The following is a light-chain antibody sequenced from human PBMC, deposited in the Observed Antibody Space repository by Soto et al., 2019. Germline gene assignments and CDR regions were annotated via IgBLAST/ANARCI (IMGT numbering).Light chain of an antibody. CDR2: GAS. V-gene: IGKV3-20*01. Sequence: EIVLTQSPGTLSLSPGERATLSCRASQSVSSSYLAWYQQKPGQAPRLLIYGASSRATGIPDRFSGSGSGTDFTLTISRLEPEDFAVYYCQQYDNSPSYTFGQGTKLEI. CDR3: QQYDNSPSYT. CDR1: QSVSSSY. J-gene: IGKJ2*01.